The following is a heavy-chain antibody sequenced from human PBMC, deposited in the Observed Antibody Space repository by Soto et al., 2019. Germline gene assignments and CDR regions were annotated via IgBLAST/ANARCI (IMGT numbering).Heavy chain of an antibody. V-gene: IGHV3-11*05. D-gene: IGHD2-2*01. CDR2: ISSSSSYT. CDR1: GFTFSDYY. CDR3: ARAPGQHASIDY. Sequence: QVQLVESGGGLVKPGGSLRLSCAASGFTFSDYYMSWIRQAPGKGLEWVSYISSSSSYTNYADSVKGRFTISRDNAKNSLYLQMNSLRAEDTAVYYCARAPGQHASIDYWGQGTLVTVSS. J-gene: IGHJ4*02.